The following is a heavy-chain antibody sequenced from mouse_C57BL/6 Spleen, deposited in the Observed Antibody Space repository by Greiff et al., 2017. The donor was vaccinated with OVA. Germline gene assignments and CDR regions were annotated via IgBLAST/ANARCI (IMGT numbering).Heavy chain of an antibody. J-gene: IGHJ3*01. Sequence: QVQLQQSGAELVRPGASVTLSCKASGYTFTDYEMHWVKQTPVHGLEWIGAIDPETGGTAYTQKFKGKAILTADKSSSTAYMELRSLTSEDSAVYYCTRDGSSSAWFAYWGQGTLVTVSA. V-gene: IGHV1-15*01. CDR2: IDPETGGT. CDR1: GYTFTDYE. CDR3: TRDGSSSAWFAY. D-gene: IGHD1-1*01.